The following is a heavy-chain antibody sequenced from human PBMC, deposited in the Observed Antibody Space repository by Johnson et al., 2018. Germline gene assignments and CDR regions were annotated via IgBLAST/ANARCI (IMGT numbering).Heavy chain of an antibody. D-gene: IGHD6-13*01. CDR2: VSFDGSNQ. J-gene: IGHJ4*02. Sequence: QVQLQESGGGLVQPGGSLRLSCAATGFTFSSYGVHWVRQAPGKGLEWVAVVSFDGSNQYFSASVEGRFTISRDNAKNSLYLQMNNLRAEDTAVYYCVRDITAPCSTYYFAYWGQGSLVTVSS. V-gene: IGHV3-30*03. CDR1: GFTFSSYG. CDR3: VRDITAPCSTYYFAY.